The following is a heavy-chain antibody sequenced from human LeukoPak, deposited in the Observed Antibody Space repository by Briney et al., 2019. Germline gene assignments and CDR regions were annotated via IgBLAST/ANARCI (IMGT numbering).Heavy chain of an antibody. D-gene: IGHD5-24*01. Sequence: SETLSLTCTVSGGSITGSKYYWGWIRQPPGRGLEWIGYIYYSGSTNYNPSLKSRVTISVDTSKNQFSLKLSSVTAADTAVYYCARHGFRGDGYNWAANWFDPWGQGTLVTVSS. CDR3: ARHGFRGDGYNWAANWFDP. V-gene: IGHV4-61*05. CDR2: IYYSGST. J-gene: IGHJ5*02. CDR1: GGSITGSKYY.